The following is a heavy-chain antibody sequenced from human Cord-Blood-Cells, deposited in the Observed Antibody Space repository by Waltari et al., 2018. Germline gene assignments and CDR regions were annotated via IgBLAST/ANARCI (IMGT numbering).Heavy chain of an antibody. CDR1: GGTFSSYA. CDR2: IIPIFGTA. J-gene: IGHJ2*01. CDR3: ASPIYFNWGDWYFDL. D-gene: IGHD7-27*01. Sequence: QVQLVQSGAEVKKPGSSVMVSCKASGGTFSSYAISWVRQAPGQGLEWMGGIIPIFGTANYAQKFQGRVTITADESTSTAYMELSSLRSEDTAVYYCASPIYFNWGDWYFDLWGRGTLVTVSS. V-gene: IGHV1-69*01.